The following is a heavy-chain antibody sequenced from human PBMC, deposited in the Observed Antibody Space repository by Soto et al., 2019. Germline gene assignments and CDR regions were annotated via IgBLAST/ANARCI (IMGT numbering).Heavy chain of an antibody. D-gene: IGHD2-2*01. V-gene: IGHV1-18*01. Sequence: ASVKVSCKGFGYSFMKYGINWVRQAPGQGLEWVGWISPYSGYTHSAQKFHGRLTLTTDTAASTAYMELRILRSVDTALYYCAREASVLIPAAQPSSFDSWGQGTLVTVSS. CDR1: GYSFMKYG. CDR3: AREASVLIPAAQPSSFDS. CDR2: ISPYSGYT. J-gene: IGHJ4*02.